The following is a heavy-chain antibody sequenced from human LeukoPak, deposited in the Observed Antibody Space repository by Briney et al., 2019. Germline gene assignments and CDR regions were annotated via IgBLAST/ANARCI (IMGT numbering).Heavy chain of an antibody. Sequence: ASVKVSCKVSGYTLTELSMHWVRQAPGKGLEWMGGFDPEDGETIYAQKFQGRVTMTTDTSTSTAYMELRSLRSDDTAVYYCARGRQLGYCSSTSCYVGAFDIWGQGTMVTVSS. CDR2: FDPEDGET. J-gene: IGHJ3*02. CDR1: GYTLTELS. V-gene: IGHV1-24*01. D-gene: IGHD2-2*01. CDR3: ARGRQLGYCSSTSCYVGAFDI.